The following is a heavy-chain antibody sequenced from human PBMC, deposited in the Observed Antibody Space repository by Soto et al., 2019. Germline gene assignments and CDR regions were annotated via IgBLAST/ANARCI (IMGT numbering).Heavy chain of an antibody. J-gene: IGHJ4*02. V-gene: IGHV1-2*02. CDR1: GHTFTGHH. CDR3: GLEPTGTGGFDY. D-gene: IGHD7-27*01. CDR2: IDLDIGDT. Sequence: QVPMVQSGAEVKKPGASVKVSCKASGHTFTGHHMHWVRQAPGQGLEWMGLIDLDIGDTKYAQKFQGRITSTSDTSISTAYMELRGLGSDDTAVYYCGLEPTGTGGFDYWGQGTLVTVS.